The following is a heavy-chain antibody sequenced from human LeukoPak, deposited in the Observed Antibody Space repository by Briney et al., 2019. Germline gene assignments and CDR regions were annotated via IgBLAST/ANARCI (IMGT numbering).Heavy chain of an antibody. J-gene: IGHJ3*01. CDR3: TSRYCTSTNCYAFDV. Sequence: PGGSLRLSCATSGFTFSNYWMAWVRQAPGRGLEWVASIKPDGSVIYYGDSVKGRFTISRDNAKNSLYLQMNSLRAEDTAVYYCTSRYCTSTNCYAFDVWGQGTMVTVSS. CDR2: IKPDGSVI. V-gene: IGHV3-7*02. CDR1: GFTFSNYW. D-gene: IGHD2-2*01.